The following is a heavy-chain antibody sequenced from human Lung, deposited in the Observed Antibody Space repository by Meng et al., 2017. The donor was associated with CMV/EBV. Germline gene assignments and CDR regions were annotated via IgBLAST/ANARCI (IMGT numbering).Heavy chain of an antibody. CDR1: GFSFDDYS. J-gene: IGHJ4*02. Sequence: SLKISCAVSGFSFDDYSMHWVRQAPGKGLEWVSGISWNSGSIVYADSVKGRFTISRDNAKNSLYLKMNSLRTEDTAFYYCVKDSKRGWGGWFEYFDFWGQGTLVTVSS. CDR3: VKDSKRGWGGWFEYFDF. D-gene: IGHD2-15*01. CDR2: ISWNSGSI. V-gene: IGHV3-9*01.